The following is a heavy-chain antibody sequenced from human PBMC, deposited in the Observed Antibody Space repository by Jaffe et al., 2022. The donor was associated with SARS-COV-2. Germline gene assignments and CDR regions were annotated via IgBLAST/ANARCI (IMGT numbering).Heavy chain of an antibody. CDR3: AKHACSGYSCDYVAH. V-gene: IGHV3-23*01. D-gene: IGHD3-22*01. J-gene: IGHJ4*02. CDR2: ISGGRGDA. CDR1: GFDFINYA. Sequence: EVQLLESGGALVQPGGSLRLSCAASGFDFINYAMSWVRQAPGKGLQWVSLISGGRGDAYYPDSVKGRFSISRDNSRNTLYLQMNSLRAEDTAIYYCAKHACSGYSCDYVAHWGQGTLVTVS.